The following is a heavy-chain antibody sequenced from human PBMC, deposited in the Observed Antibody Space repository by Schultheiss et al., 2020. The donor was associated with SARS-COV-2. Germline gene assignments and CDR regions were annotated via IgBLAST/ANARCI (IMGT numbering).Heavy chain of an antibody. D-gene: IGHD3-22*01. J-gene: IGHJ5*02. CDR3: ARQDSSAEGGWFDP. V-gene: IGHV4-59*08. Sequence: SETLSLTCTVSGGSISSYYWSWIRQPPGKGLEWIGYIYYSGSTNYNPSLKSRVTISVDTSKNQFSLKLSSVTAADTAVYYCARQDSSAEGGWFDPWGQGILVTVSS. CDR1: GGSISSYY. CDR2: IYYSGST.